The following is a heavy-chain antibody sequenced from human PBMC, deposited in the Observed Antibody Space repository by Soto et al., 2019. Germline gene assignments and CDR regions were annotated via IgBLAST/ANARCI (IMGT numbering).Heavy chain of an antibody. D-gene: IGHD3-16*02. J-gene: IGHJ4*02. CDR3: VKARDTSGDLSNX. CDR1: GFSFNDCA. CDR2: ICVGGSAT. V-gene: IGHV3-23*01. Sequence: GGSLRLSCAASGFSFNDCAMSWVRQAPGKGLEWVSAICVGGSATYDAYSVKGRFTISRDTSKNTLFLQMNSLIAEDTAIYYCVKARDTSGDLSNXWGPGTLVTVSX.